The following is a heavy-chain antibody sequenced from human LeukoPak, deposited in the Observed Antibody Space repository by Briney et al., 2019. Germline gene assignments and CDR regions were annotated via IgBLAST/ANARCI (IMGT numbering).Heavy chain of an antibody. D-gene: IGHD3-9*01. CDR2: INHSGST. J-gene: IGHJ4*02. CDR1: GGSFSGYY. Sequence: PSETLSLTCAVYGGSFSGYYWSWIRQPPGKGLEWIGEINHSGSTNYNPSLKSRVTISVDTSKNQFSLKLSSVTAADTAVYYCARRLTGYYEVDYWGQRTLVTVSS. V-gene: IGHV4-34*01. CDR3: ARRLTGYYEVDY.